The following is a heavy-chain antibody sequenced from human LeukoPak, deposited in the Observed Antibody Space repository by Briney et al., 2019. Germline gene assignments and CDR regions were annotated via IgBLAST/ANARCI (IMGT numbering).Heavy chain of an antibody. CDR3: AKDLVVVPAAKPNPHVDY. V-gene: IGHV3-23*01. CDR1: GFTFSSYA. Sequence: GGSLRLSCAASGFTFSSYAMSWLRQAPGKGLEWVSAISGSGGSTYYADSVKGRFTISRDNSKNTLYLQMNSLRAEDTAVYYCAKDLVVVPAAKPNPHVDYWGQGTLVTVSS. CDR2: ISGSGGST. D-gene: IGHD2-2*02. J-gene: IGHJ4*02.